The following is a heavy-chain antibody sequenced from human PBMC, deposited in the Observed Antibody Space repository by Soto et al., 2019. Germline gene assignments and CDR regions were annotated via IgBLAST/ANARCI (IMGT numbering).Heavy chain of an antibody. V-gene: IGHV4-59*06. D-gene: IGHD2-15*01. CDR3: ASSGVVAATPDWFDP. CDR2: IYYSGST. Sequence: SETLSLTCTVSGGSISSYYWSWIRQPPGKGLEWIGYIYYSGSTYYNPSLKSRVTISVDTSKNQFSLKLSSVTAADTAVYYCASSGVVAATPDWFDPWGQGTLVTVSS. J-gene: IGHJ5*02. CDR1: GGSISSYY.